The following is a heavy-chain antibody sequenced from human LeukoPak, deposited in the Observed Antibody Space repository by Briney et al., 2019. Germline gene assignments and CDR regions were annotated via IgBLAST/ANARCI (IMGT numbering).Heavy chain of an antibody. Sequence: QPGGSLRLSCAASGFTFNSYAMNWVRQAPGKGLEWVANINENGSEKKYVDSLKGRFSISRDNSKNSLYLQMSSLRDEDTAVYYCVRDFIGGHNDYWGQGTLVTVSS. CDR3: VRDFIGGHNDY. V-gene: IGHV3-7*01. CDR2: INENGSEK. D-gene: IGHD3-16*01. CDR1: GFTFNSYA. J-gene: IGHJ4*02.